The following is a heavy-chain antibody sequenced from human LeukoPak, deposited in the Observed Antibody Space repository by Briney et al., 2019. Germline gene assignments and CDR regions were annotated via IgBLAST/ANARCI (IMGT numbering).Heavy chain of an antibody. Sequence: SETLSLTCSVSGGSISSSSFYWGWIRQPPGKGLEWIGSISYTGSTYYNPSLKSRVTISVDTSKNQFSLRLNSVTAADTAMYYCARLPSFRGDEASFQQWGQGTLVTVSS. J-gene: IGHJ1*01. D-gene: IGHD3-10*01. CDR1: GGSISSSSFY. V-gene: IGHV4-39*01. CDR2: ISYTGST. CDR3: ARLPSFRGDEASFQQ.